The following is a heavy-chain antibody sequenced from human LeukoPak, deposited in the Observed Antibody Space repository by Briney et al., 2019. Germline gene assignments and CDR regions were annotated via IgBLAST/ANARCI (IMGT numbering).Heavy chain of an antibody. V-gene: IGHV3-21*01. CDR3: ARARTWGLYYYYYMDV. D-gene: IGHD7-27*01. CDR2: ISSSSSYI. CDR1: GFTFSSYS. J-gene: IGHJ6*03. Sequence: GGSLRLSCAASGFTFSSYSMNWVRQAPGKGLEWVSSISSSSSYIYYADSVKGRFTISRDNAKNSLYLQMNSLRAEDTAVYYCARARTWGLYYYYYMDVWGKGTTVTVSS.